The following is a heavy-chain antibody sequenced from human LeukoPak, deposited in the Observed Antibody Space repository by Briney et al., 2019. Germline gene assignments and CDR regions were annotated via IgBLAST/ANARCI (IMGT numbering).Heavy chain of an antibody. D-gene: IGHD4-11*01. Sequence: GGSLRLSCAASGFTFSSYGMHWVRQAPGKGLEWVAFIRYDGSNKYYADSVKGRFTISRDNSKNTLYLQMNSLRAEDTAVYYRAKDLRRMTTVTYGPWGQGTLVTVSS. V-gene: IGHV3-30*02. CDR3: AKDLRRMTTVTYGP. CDR2: IRYDGSNK. J-gene: IGHJ5*02. CDR1: GFTFSSYG.